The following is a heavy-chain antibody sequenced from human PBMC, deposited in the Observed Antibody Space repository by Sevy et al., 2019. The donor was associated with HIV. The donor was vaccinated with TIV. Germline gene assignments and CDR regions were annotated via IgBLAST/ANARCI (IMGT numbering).Heavy chain of an antibody. D-gene: IGHD2-15*01. CDR3: AKEAKEYCSGGSCYGSTFDY. CDR1: GFTFSRYA. CDR2: ISDGGTVT. J-gene: IGHJ4*02. V-gene: IGHV3-23*01. Sequence: GGSLRLSCVVSGFTFSRYAMIWVRQAPGKGLEWVAGISDGGTVTYYAESVKGRFTMSRDTSKNTVYVEMNSLRVEDTAVYYCAKEAKEYCSGGSCYGSTFDYWGQGTLVTVSS.